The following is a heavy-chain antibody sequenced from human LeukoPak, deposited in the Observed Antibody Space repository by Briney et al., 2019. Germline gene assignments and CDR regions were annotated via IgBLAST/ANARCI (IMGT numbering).Heavy chain of an antibody. J-gene: IGHJ4*02. CDR2: IWYDGSNK. CDR1: GFTFSSYG. V-gene: IGHV3-33*01. D-gene: IGHD6-19*01. Sequence: GGSLRLSCAASGFTFSSYGMHWVRQAPGKGLEWVAVIWYDGSNKYYADSVKGRFTISRDNSKNTLYLQMNSLRAEDTAVYYCARDDSGWYFNYWGQGTLVTVSS. CDR3: ARDDSGWYFNY.